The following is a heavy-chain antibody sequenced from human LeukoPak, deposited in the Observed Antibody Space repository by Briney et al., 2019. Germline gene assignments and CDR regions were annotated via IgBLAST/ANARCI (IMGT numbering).Heavy chain of an antibody. CDR3: ARVRYCSGGSCYPGAFDY. D-gene: IGHD2-15*01. Sequence: SGGSLRLSCAASGFTFSSYSMNWVRQAPGKGLEWVSSISSSSSYTNYADSVKGRFTISRDNAKNSLYLQMNSLRAEDTAVYYCARVRYCSGGSCYPGAFDYWGQGTLVTVSS. J-gene: IGHJ4*02. V-gene: IGHV3-21*04. CDR2: ISSSSSYT. CDR1: GFTFSSYS.